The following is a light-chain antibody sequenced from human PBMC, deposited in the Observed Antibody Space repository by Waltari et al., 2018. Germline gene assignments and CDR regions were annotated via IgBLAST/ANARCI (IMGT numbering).Light chain of an antibody. Sequence: EILVTHSPGPCSLSPGERATLSCRASLSISSNYLAWYQHKPGQAPRLLIYAASTRATGIPARFSGSGSGTDFTLTISRLEPEDFAVYYCQAIFAFGPGTKVDIK. V-gene: IGKV3-20*01. CDR1: LSISSNY. J-gene: IGKJ3*01. CDR3: QAIFA. CDR2: AAS.